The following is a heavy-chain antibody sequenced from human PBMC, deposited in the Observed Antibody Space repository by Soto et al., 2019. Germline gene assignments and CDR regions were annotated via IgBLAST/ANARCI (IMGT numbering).Heavy chain of an antibody. Sequence: VTLSLTCTVSGGSISSYYWSWIRQPPGKGLEWIGYIYYSGSTNYNPSLKSRVTISVDTSKNQFSLKLSSMTAADTAVYYCARENDYGDYDWFDPWGQGTLVTVSS. J-gene: IGHJ5*02. D-gene: IGHD4-17*01. CDR1: GGSISSYY. V-gene: IGHV4-59*01. CDR2: IYYSGST. CDR3: ARENDYGDYDWFDP.